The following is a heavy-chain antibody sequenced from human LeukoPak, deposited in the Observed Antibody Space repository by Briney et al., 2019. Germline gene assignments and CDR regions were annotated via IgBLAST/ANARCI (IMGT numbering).Heavy chain of an antibody. D-gene: IGHD6-13*01. Sequence: ASVKVSCKASGYTFTSYGISWVRQAPGQGLEWMGWISAYNGNTNYAQKLQGRVTMTTDTSTGTAYMELRSLRSDDTAVYYSARDYSSSWWEDYYYYYMDVWGKGTTVTVSS. V-gene: IGHV1-18*01. CDR3: ARDYSSSWWEDYYYYYMDV. CDR1: GYTFTSYG. J-gene: IGHJ6*03. CDR2: ISAYNGNT.